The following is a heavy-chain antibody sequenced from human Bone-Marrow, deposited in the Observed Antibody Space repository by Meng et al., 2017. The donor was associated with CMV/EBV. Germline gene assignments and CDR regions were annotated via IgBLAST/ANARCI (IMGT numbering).Heavy chain of an antibody. J-gene: IGHJ4*02. CDR1: GFTFSSYA. Sequence: GESLKISCAASGFTFSSYAMHWVRQAPGKGLEWVAVISYDGSNKYYADSVKGRFTISRDNSKNTLYLQMNSLRAEDTAVYYCASLSEGYYYDSSGLASRFYWGQGTLVIVSS. D-gene: IGHD3-22*01. V-gene: IGHV3-30-3*01. CDR2: ISYDGSNK. CDR3: ASLSEGYYYDSSGLASRFY.